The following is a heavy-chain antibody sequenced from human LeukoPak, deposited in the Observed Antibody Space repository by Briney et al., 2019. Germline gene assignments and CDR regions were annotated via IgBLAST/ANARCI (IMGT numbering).Heavy chain of an antibody. D-gene: IGHD6-19*01. CDR2: ISGDGVAT. CDR3: AKTGSRDWDYFEF. V-gene: IGHV3-23*01. CDR1: GFTFSSFA. J-gene: IGHJ4*02. Sequence: PGGSLRLSCAPSGFTFSSFALYWVRQAPGKGREWVSTISGDGVATHSADSVKGRFTISRANSKNTLFLQMNSLRAEDTAVYYCAKTGSRDWDYFEFWGQGTLVTASS.